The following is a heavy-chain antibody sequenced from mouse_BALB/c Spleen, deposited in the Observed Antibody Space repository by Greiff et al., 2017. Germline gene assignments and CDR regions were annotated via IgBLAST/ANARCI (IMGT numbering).Heavy chain of an antibody. D-gene: IGHD2-1*01. CDR1: GFSLTSYG. Sequence: VQLQQSGPGLVAPSQTLSITCTASGFSLTSYGVHWVRQPPGKGLEWLGVICAGGSTTYYSALMSRQSTRKDNSTSQVFLKMNRLQTDDTAMYYCARGPLYYGNPYWYMDVWGAGTTVTVSS. J-gene: IGHJ1*01. CDR3: ARGPLYYGNPYWYMDV. CDR2: ICAGGST. V-gene: IGHV2-9*02.